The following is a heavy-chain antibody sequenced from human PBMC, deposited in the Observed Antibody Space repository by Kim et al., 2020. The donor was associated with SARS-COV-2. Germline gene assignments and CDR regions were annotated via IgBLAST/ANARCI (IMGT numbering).Heavy chain of an antibody. CDR3: VREGAPDRSYYYYGMDV. D-gene: IGHD1-26*01. CDR1: GYSFTSYW. J-gene: IGHJ6*02. Sequence: GESLKISCKGSGYSFTSYWISWVRQMPGKGLEWMGRIDPSDSYTNYSPSFQGHVTISADKSISTAYLQWSSLKASDTAMYYCVREGAPDRSYYYYGMDVWGQGTTVTVSS. V-gene: IGHV5-10-1*01. CDR2: IDPSDSYT.